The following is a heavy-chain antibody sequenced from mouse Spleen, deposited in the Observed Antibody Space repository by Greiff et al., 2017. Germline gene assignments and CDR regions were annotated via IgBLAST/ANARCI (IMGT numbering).Heavy chain of an antibody. D-gene: IGHD4-1*01. CDR3: ARLTGGYFDV. CDR1: GFTFSSYA. J-gene: IGHJ1*01. CDR2: ISSGGSYT. V-gene: IGHV5-9-1*01. Sequence: EVKVVESGGGLVKPGGSLKLSCAASGFTFSSYAMSWVRQTPEKRLEWVATISSGGSYTYYPDSVKGRFTISRDNAKNTLYLQMSSLRSEDTAMYYCARLTGGYFDVWGAGTTVTVSS.